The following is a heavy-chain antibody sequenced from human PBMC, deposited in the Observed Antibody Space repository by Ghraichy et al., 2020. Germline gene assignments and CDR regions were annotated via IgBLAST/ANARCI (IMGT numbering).Heavy chain of an antibody. Sequence: SETLSLTCAVYGGSFSGYYWSWIRQPPGKGLEWVGEINHSGSTNYNPSLKRRVTIAVDTSKNQFSLKLSSVTAADTAVYYCARGGVYYDFWSGYYQHVWFDPWGQGTLVTVSS. CDR3: ARGGVYYDFWSGYYQHVWFDP. D-gene: IGHD3-3*01. V-gene: IGHV4-34*01. J-gene: IGHJ5*02. CDR1: GGSFSGYY. CDR2: INHSGST.